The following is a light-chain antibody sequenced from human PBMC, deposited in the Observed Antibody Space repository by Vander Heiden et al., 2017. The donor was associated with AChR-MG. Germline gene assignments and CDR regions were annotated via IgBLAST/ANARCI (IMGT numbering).Light chain of an antibody. CDR1: SSNIGSNT. Sequence: QSVLTQPPSASGTPGQRVTIPCSGSSSNIGSNTANWYQQLPGTAPKLLIYGNNRRPSGVPDRFSGSKSGTSASLAISGLQSEDEADYYCAAWDDSLNGWVFGGGTKLTVL. V-gene: IGLV1-44*01. CDR3: AAWDDSLNGWV. CDR2: GNN. J-gene: IGLJ3*02.